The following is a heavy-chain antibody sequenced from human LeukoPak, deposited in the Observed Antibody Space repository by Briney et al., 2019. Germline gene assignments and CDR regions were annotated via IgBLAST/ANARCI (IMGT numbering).Heavy chain of an antibody. J-gene: IGHJ4*02. Sequence: GASVKVSCKASGYTFTSYGISWVRQAPGQGLEWMGWISAYNGNTNYAQKLQGRVTITADESTSTAYMELSSLRSEDTAVYYCATIGTMATPYFDYWGQGTLVTVSS. CDR1: GYTFTSYG. V-gene: IGHV1-18*01. CDR3: ATIGTMATPYFDY. CDR2: ISAYNGNT. D-gene: IGHD5-24*01.